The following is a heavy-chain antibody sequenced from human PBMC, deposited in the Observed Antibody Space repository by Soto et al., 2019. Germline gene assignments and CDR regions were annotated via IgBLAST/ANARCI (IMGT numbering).Heavy chain of an antibody. CDR2: ILVAGSQ. J-gene: IGHJ3*02. CDR3: AKATETGGGAFEI. Sequence: GGSLRLSCAVSGFICSSYDMSWVRQAPGKGLAWVSTILVAGSQHYEDSVQGRFTISRDTSKNTVFLYMNSLTAGDTAVYYCAKATETGGGAFEIYGQGTMVTASS. D-gene: IGHD2-8*02. V-gene: IGHV3-23*01. CDR1: GFICSSYD.